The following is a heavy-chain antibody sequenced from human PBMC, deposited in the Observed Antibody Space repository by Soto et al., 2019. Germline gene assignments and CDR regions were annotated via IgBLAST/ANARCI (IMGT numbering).Heavy chain of an antibody. Sequence: LSLTYPVYGVSFRGYSWTLIRQPPGKGLEWIGEIDHSGSTNYNPFLKSRVTISVDTSKNQFSLKLASVTAADTAVYYCARVEYTYNYRGLDYWGQGTLVTVSS. J-gene: IGHJ4*02. CDR1: GVSFRGYS. CDR3: ARVEYTYNYRGLDY. D-gene: IGHD3-16*01. CDR2: IDHSGST. V-gene: IGHV4-34*01.